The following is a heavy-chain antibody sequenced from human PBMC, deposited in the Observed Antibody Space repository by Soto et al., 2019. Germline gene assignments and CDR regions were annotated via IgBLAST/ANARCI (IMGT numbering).Heavy chain of an antibody. J-gene: IGHJ4*02. CDR3: VRDRGYTGYDLEY. D-gene: IGHD5-12*01. Sequence: GGSQRLSCAASGFTFSSYSMNWVRQAPGKGLEWVSSISSSSSYIYYADSVKGRFTISRDNAKNSLYLQMNSLRDEDTAVYYCVRDRGYTGYDLEYWGQGTLVTVSS. CDR2: ISSSSSYI. V-gene: IGHV3-21*01. CDR1: GFTFSSYS.